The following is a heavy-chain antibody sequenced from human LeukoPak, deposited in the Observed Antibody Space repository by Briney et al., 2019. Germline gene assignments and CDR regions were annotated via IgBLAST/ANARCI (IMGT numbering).Heavy chain of an antibody. CDR1: GFTFSSHD. V-gene: IGHV3-30*03. D-gene: IGHD3-10*01. CDR2: ISYDGGKK. CDR3: ARDSPLWFGESYFDY. J-gene: IGHJ4*02. Sequence: GGSLRLSCAASGFTFSSHDMHWVRQAPGKGLEWVAIISYDGGKKDYADSVKGRFTISRDNAKNSLYLQMNSLRAEDTAVYYCARDSPLWFGESYFDYWGQGTLVTVSS.